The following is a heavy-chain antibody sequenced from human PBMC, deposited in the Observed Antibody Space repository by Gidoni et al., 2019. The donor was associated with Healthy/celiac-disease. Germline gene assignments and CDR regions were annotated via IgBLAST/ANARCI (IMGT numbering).Heavy chain of an antibody. V-gene: IGHV3-21*01. CDR3: ARAGVPAATDY. D-gene: IGHD2-2*01. CDR1: GFTFSSYS. J-gene: IGHJ4*02. CDR2: ISSSSSYI. Sequence: EVQLVESGGGLVKPGGSRRLSCAASGFTFSSYSMNWVRQAPGKGLEWVSSISSSSSYIYYADSVKGRFTISRDNATNSLYLQMNSLRAEDTAVYYCARAGVPAATDYWGQGTLVTVSS.